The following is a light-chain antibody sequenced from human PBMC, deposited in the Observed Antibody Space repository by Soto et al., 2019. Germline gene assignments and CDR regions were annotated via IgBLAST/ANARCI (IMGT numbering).Light chain of an antibody. J-gene: IGKJ1*01. CDR2: GAS. CDR3: QQYNNWPPGT. Sequence: EIVMTQSPATLSVSPGERATLSCRASQSVSSNLAWYQQKPGQAPRLLSYGASTRATGIPARFSGSGSGTEFTLTISSLQSEDFAVYYCQQYNNWPPGTFGQGTKVEIK. V-gene: IGKV3-15*01. CDR1: QSVSSN.